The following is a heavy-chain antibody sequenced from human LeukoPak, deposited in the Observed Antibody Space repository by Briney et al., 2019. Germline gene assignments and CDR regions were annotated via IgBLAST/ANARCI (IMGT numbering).Heavy chain of an antibody. Sequence: GESLRISCKGSGYSFTSYWIGWVRQIPGKGLGWMGRIDPSDSYTNYSPSFQGHVTISADKSISTAYLQWSSLKASDTAMYYCARQTYDILTGETDYWGQGTLVTVSS. V-gene: IGHV5-10-1*01. J-gene: IGHJ4*02. CDR2: IDPSDSYT. CDR3: ARQTYDILTGETDY. CDR1: GYSFTSYW. D-gene: IGHD3-9*01.